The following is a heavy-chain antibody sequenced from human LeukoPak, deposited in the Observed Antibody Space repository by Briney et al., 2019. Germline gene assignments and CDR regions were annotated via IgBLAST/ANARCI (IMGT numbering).Heavy chain of an antibody. CDR1: GFTFSKYW. CDR2: INTDGTVT. CDR3: ATKQWLAPPPDS. V-gene: IGHV3-74*01. J-gene: IGHJ4*02. Sequence: RPGRSLRLSCAASGFTFSKYWMLWVRQAPGKGLESVSRINTDGTVTTYADSVKGRFTVSRDNADNTMFLQMNSVRDEDTAVYYCATKQWLAPPPDSWGQGTPVTVSS. D-gene: IGHD6-19*01.